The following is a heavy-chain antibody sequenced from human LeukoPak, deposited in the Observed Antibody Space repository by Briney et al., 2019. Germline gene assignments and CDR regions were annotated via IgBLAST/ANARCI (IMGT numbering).Heavy chain of an antibody. Sequence: SETLSLTCTVSGGSISGSSYYWGWIRQPPGKGLEWIGSIYYSGSTCYNPSLKSRVTISVDTSKNQFSLKLSSVTAADTAVYYCARGLYYDSSGYRYWGQGTLVTVSS. CDR3: ARGLYYDSSGYRY. CDR2: IYYSGST. V-gene: IGHV4-39*07. CDR1: GGSISGSSYY. J-gene: IGHJ4*02. D-gene: IGHD3-22*01.